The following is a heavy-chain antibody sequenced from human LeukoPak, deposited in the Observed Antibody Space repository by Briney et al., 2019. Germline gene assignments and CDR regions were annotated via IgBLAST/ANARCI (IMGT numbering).Heavy chain of an antibody. D-gene: IGHD2-2*01. J-gene: IGHJ4*02. V-gene: IGHV3-21*01. CDR2: ISRSSGDT. CDR3: ASEIVVVPAAPKSDY. CDR1: GVTLRSYI. Sequence: GGSLRLSCAASGVTLRSYIMSSVRPTPREGLEWVSPISRSSGDTYYADSVKGRFTSSRDNAKKSLYLQMNSLRAEDTAVCYCASEIVVVPAAPKSDYWGQGTLVTVSS.